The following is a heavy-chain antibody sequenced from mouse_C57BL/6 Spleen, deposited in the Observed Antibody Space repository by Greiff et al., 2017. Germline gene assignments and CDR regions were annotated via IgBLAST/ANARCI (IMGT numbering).Heavy chain of an antibody. J-gene: IGHJ2*01. Sequence: EVMLVESGGGLVQPGGSMKLSCAASGFTFSDAWMDWVSQSPEQGLEWVAEIRNKANNHATYYAKSVKGRFTISSDDSKCSVYLQMNSLRAEDSGIYNCTRRLRYYFDYWGQGTTLTVSS. CDR3: TRRLRYYFDY. V-gene: IGHV6-6*01. D-gene: IGHD2-2*01. CDR2: IRNKANNHAT. CDR1: GFTFSDAW.